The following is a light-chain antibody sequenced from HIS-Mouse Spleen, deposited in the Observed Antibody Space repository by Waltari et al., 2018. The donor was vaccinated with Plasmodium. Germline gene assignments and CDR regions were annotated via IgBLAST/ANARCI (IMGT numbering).Light chain of an antibody. V-gene: IGLV3-21*03. J-gene: IGLJ2*01. CDR2: DDS. Sequence: SYVLTPPPSVSVAPGKAARITCGGNNIGSKSVHGYQQKPGKAPVLVVYDDSDRPSGIPERFAGSNSGNTATLTISRVEAGDEADYYCQVWDSSSDHVVFGGGTKLTVL. CDR1: NIGSKS. CDR3: QVWDSSSDHVV.